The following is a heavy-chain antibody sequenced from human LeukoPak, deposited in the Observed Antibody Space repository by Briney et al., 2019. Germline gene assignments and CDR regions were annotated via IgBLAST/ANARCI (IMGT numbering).Heavy chain of an antibody. V-gene: IGHV4-59*08. CDR3: ARQGGCFWYFDL. D-gene: IGHD2-15*01. CDR1: GGSISSYY. Sequence: SETLSLTCTVSGGSISSYYWSWIRQPPGKGLEWIGYIYYSGSTNYNPSLKSRVTISVDTTKNQFSLKLSSVAAADTAVYYCARQGGCFWYFDLWGRGTLVTVSS. J-gene: IGHJ2*01. CDR2: IYYSGST.